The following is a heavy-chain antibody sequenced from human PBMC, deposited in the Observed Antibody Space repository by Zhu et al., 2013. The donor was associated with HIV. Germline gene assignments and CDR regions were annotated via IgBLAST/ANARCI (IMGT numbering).Heavy chain of an antibody. D-gene: IGHD3-22*01. Sequence: QVQLQQWGAGLLKPSETLSLTCAVYGGSFSGYYWSWIRQPPGKGLEWIGEINHSGSTNYNPSLKSRVTISVDTSKNHFSLRLSSVTAADTAVYYCARGRRWSYYDSSGYYPDAFDIVGPGDKWSPSLQ. CDR2: INHSGST. J-gene: IGHJ3*02. CDR3: ARGRRWSYYDSSGYYPDAFDI. V-gene: IGHV4-34*01. CDR1: GGSFSGYY.